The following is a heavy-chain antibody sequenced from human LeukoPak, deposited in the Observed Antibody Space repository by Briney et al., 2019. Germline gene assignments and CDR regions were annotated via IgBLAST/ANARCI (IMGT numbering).Heavy chain of an antibody. CDR1: GFTFSSYA. CDR3: AKDQYSSSLSDAFDI. V-gene: IGHV3-23*01. J-gene: IGHJ3*02. Sequence: PGGSLRLSCAASGFTFSSYAMSWVRQAPGKGLEWVSAISGSGGSTYYADSVKGQFTISRDNSKNTLYLQMNSLRAEDMAVYYCAKDQYSSSLSDAFDIWGQGTMVTVSS. D-gene: IGHD6-6*01. CDR2: ISGSGGST.